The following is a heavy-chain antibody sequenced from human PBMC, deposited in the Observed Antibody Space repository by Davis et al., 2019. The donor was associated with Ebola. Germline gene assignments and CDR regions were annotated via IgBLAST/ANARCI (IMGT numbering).Heavy chain of an antibody. V-gene: IGHV4-59*12. Sequence: SETLSLTCTVSGGSISSYYWSWIRQPPGKGLEWIGYIYYSGSTNYNPSLKSRVTISVDTSKNQFSLKLSSVTAADTAVYYCARSSCSGGSCYSSSFDYWGQGTLVTVSS. D-gene: IGHD2-15*01. CDR2: IYYSGST. J-gene: IGHJ4*02. CDR1: GGSISSYY. CDR3: ARSSCSGGSCYSSSFDY.